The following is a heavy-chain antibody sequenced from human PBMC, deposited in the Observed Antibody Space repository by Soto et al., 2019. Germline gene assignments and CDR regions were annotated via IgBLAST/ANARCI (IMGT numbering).Heavy chain of an antibody. CDR2: ISAYNGNT. J-gene: IGHJ6*02. CDR1: GYTFTTYG. Sequence: QVQLVQSGAEVKKPGASVKVSCKASGYTFTTYGISWVRQAPGQGLEWMGWISAYNGNTNYAQKIQGRVTMTTDTPTSTAYMELRSLRSDDTAVYYCARKQWLYYYYGMDVWGQGTTVTVSS. V-gene: IGHV1-18*01. D-gene: IGHD6-19*01. CDR3: ARKQWLYYYYGMDV.